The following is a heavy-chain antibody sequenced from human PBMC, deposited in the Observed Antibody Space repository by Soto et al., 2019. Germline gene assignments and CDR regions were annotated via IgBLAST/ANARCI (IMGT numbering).Heavy chain of an antibody. J-gene: IGHJ4*02. V-gene: IGHV4-59*08. D-gene: IGHD1-1*01. Sequence: QVQLQESGPGLVKPSETLSLTCTVSGGSISSYYWSWIRQPPRKGLEWIGYIYYSGSTNYNPSLKSRVTKSVDTPKNQSSLKLSSVTAADTAVYYCARRYGYSFDYWGQGTLVTVSS. CDR3: ARRYGYSFDY. CDR1: GGSISSYY. CDR2: IYYSGST.